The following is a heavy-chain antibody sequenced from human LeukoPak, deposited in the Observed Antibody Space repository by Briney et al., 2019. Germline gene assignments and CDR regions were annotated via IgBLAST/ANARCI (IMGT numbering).Heavy chain of an antibody. CDR2: IYTSGST. CDR1: GGSISSYY. CDR3: ARDEGYSDYDYFDY. Sequence: SETLSLTCTVSGGSISSYYWSWIRQPAGKGLEWIGRIYTSGSTNYNPSLKSRVTMSVDTSNNQFSLKLSSVTAADTAVYYCARDEGYSDYDYFDYWGQGTLVTVSS. V-gene: IGHV4-4*07. J-gene: IGHJ4*02. D-gene: IGHD4-11*01.